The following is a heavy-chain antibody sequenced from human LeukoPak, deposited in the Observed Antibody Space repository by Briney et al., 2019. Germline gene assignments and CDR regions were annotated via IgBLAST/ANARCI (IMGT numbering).Heavy chain of an antibody. D-gene: IGHD3-10*01. CDR3: ARDYKYYYGSGSDYPFDY. V-gene: IGHV1-46*01. CDR1: GGTFSSYA. CDR2: INPSGGST. J-gene: IGHJ4*02. Sequence: ASVKVSCKASGGTFSSYAISWVRQAPGQGLEWMGIINPSGGSTRYAQKFQGRVTMTRDTSTNTVYMELNSLTAEDTAVFYCARDYKYYYGSGSDYPFDYWGQGTLVTVSS.